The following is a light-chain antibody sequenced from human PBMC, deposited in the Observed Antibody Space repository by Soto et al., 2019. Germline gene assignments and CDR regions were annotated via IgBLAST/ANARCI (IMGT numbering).Light chain of an antibody. CDR3: CSYAGSSTYV. Sequence: QSVLTQPASVSGSPGQSITISCTGTSSDVGSYNLVSWYQQHPGKAPKVMIYEVSKRPSGVPNRFSGSKCGYTASLTISGLQAEDEADYYCCSYAGSSTYVFGTGTKVTVL. J-gene: IGLJ1*01. V-gene: IGLV2-23*02. CDR2: EVS. CDR1: SSDVGSYNL.